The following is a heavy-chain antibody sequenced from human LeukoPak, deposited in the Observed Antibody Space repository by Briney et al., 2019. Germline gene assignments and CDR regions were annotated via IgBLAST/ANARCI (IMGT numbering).Heavy chain of an antibody. J-gene: IGHJ4*02. CDR1: GFTFSSYA. Sequence: GRTLRLSCAASGFTFSSYAMHWVRQAPGKGLVWVAVISYDGSNKYYADSVKGRFTISRDNSKNTLYLQMNSLRAEDTAVYYCARWFGAAAGAYYFDYWGQGTLVTVSS. D-gene: IGHD6-13*01. CDR3: ARWFGAAAGAYYFDY. CDR2: ISYDGSNK. V-gene: IGHV3-30*04.